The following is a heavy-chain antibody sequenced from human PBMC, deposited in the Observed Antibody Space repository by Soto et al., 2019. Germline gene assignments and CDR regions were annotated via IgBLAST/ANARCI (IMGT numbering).Heavy chain of an antibody. CDR3: AKASGWFGEFDY. CDR1: GFTFSSYA. CDR2: ISGSGGST. J-gene: IGHJ4*02. D-gene: IGHD3-10*01. Sequence: EVQLLESGGGLVQPGGSLRLSCAASGFTFSSYAMIWVRQAPGKRLEWVSAISGSGGSTYYADSVKGRFTISRDNSKNTLYLQMNSLRAEDTAVYYCAKASGWFGEFDYWGQGTLVTVSS. V-gene: IGHV3-23*01.